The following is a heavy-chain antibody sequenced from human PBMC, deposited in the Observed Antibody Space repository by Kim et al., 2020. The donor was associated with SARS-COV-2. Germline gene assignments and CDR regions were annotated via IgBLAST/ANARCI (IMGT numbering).Heavy chain of an antibody. D-gene: IGHD6-13*01. J-gene: IGHJ4*02. Sequence: AKRLQGRLTATRDTSTSTVYMELSSLRSDDTAVYYCARDYITAAGKEDFDYWGQGTLVTISS. CDR3: ARDYITAAGKEDFDY. V-gene: IGHV1-46*01.